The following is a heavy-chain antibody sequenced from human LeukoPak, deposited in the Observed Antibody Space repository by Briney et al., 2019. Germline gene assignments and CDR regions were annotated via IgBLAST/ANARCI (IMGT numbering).Heavy chain of an antibody. Sequence: PSETLSLTCSVSSGFITAYYWSWIRQPPGKGLEWIGYVYYTGSTEYNPSLRSRVTISLEMSTHQFSLNLTSVTAADTAVYYCATNTGTVFDYWAREPWSPSPQ. CDR3: ATNTGTVFDY. CDR2: VYYTGST. V-gene: IGHV4-59*01. CDR1: SGFITAYY. J-gene: IGHJ4*02. D-gene: IGHD7-27*01.